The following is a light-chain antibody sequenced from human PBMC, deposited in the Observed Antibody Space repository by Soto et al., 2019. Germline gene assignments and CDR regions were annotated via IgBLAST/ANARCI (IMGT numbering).Light chain of an antibody. Sequence: EIVLTQSPGTLSLSPWERATLSCRASQSVSSSYLAWYQQKPGQAPRLIISGASTRAAGISDRFSGSGSGTDFTLTISRLDPEDFAVYYCQQYSSSPITFGQGTRLEIK. CDR2: GAS. CDR1: QSVSSSY. CDR3: QQYSSSPIT. J-gene: IGKJ5*01. V-gene: IGKV3-20*01.